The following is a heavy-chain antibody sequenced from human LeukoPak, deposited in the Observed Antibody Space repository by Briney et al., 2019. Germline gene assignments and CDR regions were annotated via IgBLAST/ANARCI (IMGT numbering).Heavy chain of an antibody. CDR3: ARQEWRVSPFDY. D-gene: IGHD3-3*01. CDR1: GGSISSGGYY. CDR2: IYYSGST. J-gene: IGHJ4*02. Sequence: SQTLSLTCTVSGGSISSGGYYWSWIRQPPGKGLEWIGYIYYSGSTNYNPSLKSRVTISVDTSKNQFSLKLSSVTAADTAVYYCARQEWRVSPFDYWGQGTLVTVSS. V-gene: IGHV4-61*08.